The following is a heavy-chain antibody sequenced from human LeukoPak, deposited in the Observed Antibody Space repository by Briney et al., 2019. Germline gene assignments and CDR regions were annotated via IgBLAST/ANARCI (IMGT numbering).Heavy chain of an antibody. CDR1: GFNFNDSG. V-gene: IGHV3-20*04. D-gene: IGHD1-7*01. CDR2: INWNGRSR. CDR3: ARPLGITGTTPFDY. Sequence: GGSLRLSCAASGFNFNDSGMSWVRQAPGKGLEWVSGINWNGRSRGYADSLKGRFTISRDNAKNSLYLQMNSLRAEGTALYYCARPLGITGTTPFDYWGQGTLVTVSS. J-gene: IGHJ4*02.